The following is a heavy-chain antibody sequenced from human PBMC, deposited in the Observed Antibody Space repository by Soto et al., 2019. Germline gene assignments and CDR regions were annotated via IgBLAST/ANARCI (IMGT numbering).Heavy chain of an antibody. CDR2: MNPNSGNT. D-gene: IGHD3-3*01. J-gene: IGHJ4*02. CDR1: GYTFTSYD. Sequence: ASVKVSCKASGYTFTSYDINWVRQATGQGFEWMGWMNPNSGNTGYAQKFQGRVTMTRNTSISTAYMELSSLRSEDTAVYFCARGHDFWSGYYMEGFDYWGQGTLVTVSS. V-gene: IGHV1-8*01. CDR3: ARGHDFWSGYYMEGFDY.